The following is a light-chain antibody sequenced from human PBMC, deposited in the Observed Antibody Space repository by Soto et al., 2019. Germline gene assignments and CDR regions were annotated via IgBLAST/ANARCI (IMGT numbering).Light chain of an antibody. CDR3: QQYSSYPLT. Sequence: DIQMTQSPSSLSVSVGDRVTITCRASETINTWLAWYQQKPGKAPKILIYDASKLERGVPSRLSGSGSGAEFTLTISSLQPDDLATYYCQQYSSYPLTVGGGTKVE. V-gene: IGKV1-5*01. CDR1: ETINTW. CDR2: DAS. J-gene: IGKJ4*01.